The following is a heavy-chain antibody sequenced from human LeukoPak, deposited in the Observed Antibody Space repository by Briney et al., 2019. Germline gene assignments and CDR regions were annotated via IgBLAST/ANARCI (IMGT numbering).Heavy chain of an antibody. CDR2: INHSGST. D-gene: IGHD2-2*02. Sequence: SETLSLTCAVYGGSFSGYYWSWIRQPPGKGLEWIGEINHSGSTNYNPSLKSRVTISVDTSKNQFSLRLSSVTAADTAVYYCARVYCSSASCYMSYNWFDPWGQGTLVTVSS. CDR1: GGSFSGYY. J-gene: IGHJ5*02. V-gene: IGHV4-34*01. CDR3: ARVYCSSASCYMSYNWFDP.